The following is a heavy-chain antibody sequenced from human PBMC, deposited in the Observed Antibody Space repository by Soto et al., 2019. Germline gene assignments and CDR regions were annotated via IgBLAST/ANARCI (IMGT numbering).Heavy chain of an antibody. CDR3: ARAVSLKGEFDY. Sequence: PSETLSFTCTVSGGSISRGDYYWSWIRQSPGKGLEWIAYIYHRGNTYYNPSLKSRVTLSVDTSRNQFSLNMSSVTAGDSAVYFCARAVSLKGEFDYWGQGILVTVSS. J-gene: IGHJ4*02. CDR1: GGSISRGDYY. V-gene: IGHV4-30-4*01. CDR2: IYHRGNT.